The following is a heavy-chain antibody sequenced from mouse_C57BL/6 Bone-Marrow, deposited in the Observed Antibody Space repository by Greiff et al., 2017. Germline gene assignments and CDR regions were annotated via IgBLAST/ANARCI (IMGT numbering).Heavy chain of an antibody. Sequence: QVQLQQPGAELVKPGASVKMSCKASGYTFTSYWITWVKQRPGQGLEWIGDIYPGSGSTNYNAKFKSKAKLTVDTSSSTAYMQLSSLTSEASAVYYGAGLRPDYFDYWGQGTTLTVSS. CDR3: AGLRPDYFDY. CDR1: GYTFTSYW. V-gene: IGHV1-55*01. CDR2: IYPGSGST. J-gene: IGHJ2*01.